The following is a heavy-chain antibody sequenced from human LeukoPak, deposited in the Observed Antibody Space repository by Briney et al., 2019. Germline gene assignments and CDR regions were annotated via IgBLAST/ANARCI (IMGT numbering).Heavy chain of an antibody. J-gene: IGHJ6*03. V-gene: IGHV3-53*01. CDR3: ASRGYCSSTSCYMYYYYMDV. Sequence: GGSLRLSCAASGFTVSSNYMSWVRQAPGKGLEWVSVIYSGGSTYYADSVKGRFTISRDNSKNTLYLQMNSLRAEDTAAYYSASRGYCSSTSCYMYYYYMDVWGKGTTVTVSS. CDR1: GFTVSSNY. CDR2: IYSGGST. D-gene: IGHD2-2*02.